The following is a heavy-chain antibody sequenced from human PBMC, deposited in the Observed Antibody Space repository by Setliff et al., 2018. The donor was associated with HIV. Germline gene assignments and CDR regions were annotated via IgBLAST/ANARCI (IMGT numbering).Heavy chain of an antibody. CDR2: IIPIFGTP. CDR1: GGTFSSYA. CDR3: ARVKRTSAYDY. J-gene: IGHJ4*02. Sequence: ASVKISCKASGGTFSSYAISWVRQAPGQGLEWMARIIPIFGTPNYAQKFQGRVTITAHKSTSTAYMELSSLRSEDTAVYYCARVKRTSAYDYWGRGTLVTVSS. D-gene: IGHD2-2*01. V-gene: IGHV1-69*06.